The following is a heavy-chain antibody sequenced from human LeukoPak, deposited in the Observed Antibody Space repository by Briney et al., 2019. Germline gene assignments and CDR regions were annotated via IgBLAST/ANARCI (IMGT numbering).Heavy chain of an antibody. V-gene: IGHV3-23*01. D-gene: IGHD7-27*01. J-gene: IGHJ4*02. CDR3: ARDLAWGAFDY. CDR2: ISGSGGST. Sequence: GGTLRLSCAASGFTFSSYGMSWVRQAPGKGLEWVSAISGSGGSTYYADSVKGRFTISRDNSKNTLYLQMNSPRAEDTAVYYCARDLAWGAFDYWGPGILVAVSS. CDR1: GFTFSSYG.